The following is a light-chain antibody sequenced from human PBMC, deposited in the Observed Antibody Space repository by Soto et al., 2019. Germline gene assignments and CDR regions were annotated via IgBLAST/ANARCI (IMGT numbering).Light chain of an antibody. Sequence: EIVMTQSPATLSVSPGERATLSCRASQSGNSNLAWYQQKPGHSPRLLIYGASTRVTGIPARFSGSGSGTEFTLTISSLQSEDFAIYYCQQHNSGPPVFGQGTKLEIK. J-gene: IGKJ2*01. CDR2: GAS. CDR1: QSGNSN. V-gene: IGKV3-15*01. CDR3: QQHNSGPPV.